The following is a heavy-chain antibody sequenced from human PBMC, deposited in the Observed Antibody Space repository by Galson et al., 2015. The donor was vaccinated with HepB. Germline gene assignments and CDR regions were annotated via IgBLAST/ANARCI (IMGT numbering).Heavy chain of an antibody. J-gene: IGHJ4*02. CDR2: INPRSGGT. CDR1: GYSFSGYY. V-gene: IGHV1-2*06. Sequence: SVKVSCKASGYSFSGYYLHWVRQAPGQGLEWMGRINPRSGGTKYAQKFQGRVTMARDTSINTAYMELRRLRSDDTAVYYCARVTWVFEEIFGVVSPAFDYWGQGTLVTVSS. CDR3: ARVTWVFEEIFGVVSPAFDY. D-gene: IGHD3-3*01.